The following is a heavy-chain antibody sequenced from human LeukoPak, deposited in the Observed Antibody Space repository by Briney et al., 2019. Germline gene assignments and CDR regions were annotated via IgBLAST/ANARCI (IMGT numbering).Heavy chain of an antibody. D-gene: IGHD3-10*01. Sequence: PSETLSLTCTVSGGSISTYYWSWLRQPPGQGLEWIGYVYYSGSTTYNHALNSRLSISVDTSTNQFSLRLSSVTAADTAVYYCARQVAYGRHFDYWGQGTLATVSS. CDR2: VYYSGST. CDR3: ARQVAYGRHFDY. J-gene: IGHJ4*02. V-gene: IGHV4-59*08. CDR1: GGSISTYY.